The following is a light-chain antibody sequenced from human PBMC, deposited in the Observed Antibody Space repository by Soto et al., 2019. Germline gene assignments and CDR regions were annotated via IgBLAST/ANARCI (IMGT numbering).Light chain of an antibody. CDR2: DVS. Sequence: QSALTQPASVSGSPGQSLTISCTGTSSDVGDYNSVSWYQQHPGKAPKLMIYDVSKRPSGVPDRFSGSKSGNTASLTISGLQAEDAADYYCCAYVGGYSYVFGIGTKLTV. CDR3: CAYVGGYSYV. V-gene: IGLV2-11*01. J-gene: IGLJ1*01. CDR1: SSDVGDYNS.